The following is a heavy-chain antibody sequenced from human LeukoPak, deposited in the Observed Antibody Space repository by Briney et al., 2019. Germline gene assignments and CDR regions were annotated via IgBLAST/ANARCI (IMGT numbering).Heavy chain of an antibody. CDR1: GFTFNNHA. Sequence: PGRSLRLSCEASGFTFNNHAMHWVRQAPGKGLEWVAVISYDGSNKYYADSVKGRFTISRDNSKNTLYLQMNSLRAEDTAVYYCARDYDSSGSSIDYWGQGTLVTVSS. V-gene: IGHV3-30-3*01. J-gene: IGHJ4*02. CDR3: ARDYDSSGSSIDY. CDR2: ISYDGSNK. D-gene: IGHD3-22*01.